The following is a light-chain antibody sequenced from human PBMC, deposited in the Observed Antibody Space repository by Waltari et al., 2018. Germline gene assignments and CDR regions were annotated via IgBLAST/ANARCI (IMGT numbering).Light chain of an antibody. Sequence: QSVLTQPPSASGTPGQRVTISCSGSRSNIGSDTVTWYQKLPGTAPKLLIHTSYQGTSGIPDRLSGSKSGTSASLTIRGLQSEDEADYYCETWEDSLNAWVFGGGTKLTVL. CDR2: TSY. CDR1: RSNIGSDT. CDR3: ETWEDSLNAWV. J-gene: IGLJ3*02. V-gene: IGLV1-44*01.